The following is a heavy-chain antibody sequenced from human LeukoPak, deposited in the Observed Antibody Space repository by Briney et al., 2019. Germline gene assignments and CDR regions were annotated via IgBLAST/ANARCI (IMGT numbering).Heavy chain of an antibody. V-gene: IGHV1-8*01. CDR3: ARRHPDCSGGSCCWFDP. Sequence: ASVKVSCKASGYTFTSYDINWVRQATGQGLEWMGWMNPNSGNTGYAQKFQGRVTMTRNTSIGTAYMELSSLRSEDTAVYYCARRHPDCSGGSCCWFDPWGQGTLVTVSS. J-gene: IGHJ5*02. D-gene: IGHD2-15*01. CDR1: GYTFTSYD. CDR2: MNPNSGNT.